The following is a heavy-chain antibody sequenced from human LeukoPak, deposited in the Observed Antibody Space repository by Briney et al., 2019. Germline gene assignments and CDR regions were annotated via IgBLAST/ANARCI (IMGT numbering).Heavy chain of an antibody. D-gene: IGHD5-18*01. CDR2: ISSSSPYI. Sequence: GVSLRRSCAASGFTFSDYSMNWVRQAPGKGLEWVSSISSSSPYIYYTDSVKGRFTISRDNAKNSLYLQMNSLRAEDTAVYYCARVYSRVGPFDYWGQGTLVTVSS. CDR3: ARVYSRVGPFDY. J-gene: IGHJ4*02. CDR1: GFTFSDYS. V-gene: IGHV3-21*01.